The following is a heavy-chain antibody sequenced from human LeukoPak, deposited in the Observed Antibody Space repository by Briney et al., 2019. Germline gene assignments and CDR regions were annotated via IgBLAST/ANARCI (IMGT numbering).Heavy chain of an antibody. J-gene: IGHJ5*02. CDR3: ARENMITFGGVIAQNWFDP. D-gene: IGHD3-16*02. Sequence: PGGSLRLSCAASGFTVSSNYMSWVRQAPGKGLEWVSVIYSGGSTYYSDSVTGRFTISRDDSKNTLYLQMNSLRAEDTAVYYCARENMITFGGVIAQNWFDPWGQGTLVTVSS. CDR2: IYSGGST. CDR1: GFTVSSNY. V-gene: IGHV3-53*01.